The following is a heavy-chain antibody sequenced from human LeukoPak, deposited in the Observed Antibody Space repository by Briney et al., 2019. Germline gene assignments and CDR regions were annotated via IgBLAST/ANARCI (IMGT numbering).Heavy chain of an antibody. D-gene: IGHD3-3*01. CDR2: INPSGST. Sequence: SETLSLTCAVYGGSFSGYYWSWIRQPPGKGLEWIGEINPSGSTNYNPSLKSRVTISVDTSKNQFSLKLSSVTAADTAVYYCARFPRGVVMRWFDPWGQGTLVTVSS. CDR3: ARFPRGVVMRWFDP. V-gene: IGHV4-34*01. J-gene: IGHJ5*02. CDR1: GGSFSGYY.